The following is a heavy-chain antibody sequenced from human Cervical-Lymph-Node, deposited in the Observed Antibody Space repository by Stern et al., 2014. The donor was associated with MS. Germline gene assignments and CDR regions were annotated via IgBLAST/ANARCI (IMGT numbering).Heavy chain of an antibody. CDR2: INPTGSST. D-gene: IGHD6-6*01. CDR3: ARDCSDGTSSWWFDL. J-gene: IGHJ5*02. CDR1: GYTFTSHY. Sequence: DQLVESGAEVKKSGASVKVSCKASGYTFTSHYMHWVRQAPGQGPEWMGVINPTGSSTTYAQKFQGRVTLTRDTSASTDYMELSSLRSDDTAVYYCARDCSDGTSSWWFDLWGQGTLVTVSS. V-gene: IGHV1-46*01.